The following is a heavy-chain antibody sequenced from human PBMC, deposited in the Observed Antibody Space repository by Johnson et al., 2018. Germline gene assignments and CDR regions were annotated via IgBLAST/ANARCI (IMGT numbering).Heavy chain of an antibody. V-gene: IGHV3-33*01. J-gene: IGHJ3*02. D-gene: IGHD3-9*01. CDR3: ARDRPDYDILGGFDAFDI. Sequence: QVQLVESGGGVVQPGRSLSLSCAASGFTFSGFGMHWVRQAPGKGLEWVAFIRYDGSNKYYADSVKGRFTISRDNANNSLYLQINRLRADDPALYYCARDRPDYDILGGFDAFDIWGRGTLFTVSS. CDR1: GFTFSGFG. CDR2: IRYDGSNK.